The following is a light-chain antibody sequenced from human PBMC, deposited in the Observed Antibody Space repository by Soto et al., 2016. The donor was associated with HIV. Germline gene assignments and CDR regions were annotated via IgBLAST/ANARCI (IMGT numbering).Light chain of an antibody. Sequence: DIQMTQSPSSLSASVGDRVTITCRASQGIRNDLGWYQQRAGKAPKRLIYAASSLQSGVPSRFSGSGSGTEFTLTISSLQPEDFATYYCQQYYSTPPWTFGQGTKVEIK. CDR2: AAS. J-gene: IGKJ1*01. V-gene: IGKV1-17*01. CDR3: QQYYSTPPWT. CDR1: QGIRND.